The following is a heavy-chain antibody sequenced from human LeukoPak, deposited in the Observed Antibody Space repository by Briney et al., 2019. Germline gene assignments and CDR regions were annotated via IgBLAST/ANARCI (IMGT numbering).Heavy chain of an antibody. V-gene: IGHV3-15*01. D-gene: IGHD2-2*01. J-gene: IGHJ3*02. CDR2: IKSKTDGGTT. Sequence: KPGGSLRLSCAASGFTFSNAWMSWVRQAPGKGLEWVGRIKSKTDGGTTDYAAPVKGRFTISRDDSKNTLYLQMNSLKTEDTAVYYCTTEAAMGISVPDAFDIWGQGTMVTVSS. CDR3: TTEAAMGISVPDAFDI. CDR1: GFTFSNAW.